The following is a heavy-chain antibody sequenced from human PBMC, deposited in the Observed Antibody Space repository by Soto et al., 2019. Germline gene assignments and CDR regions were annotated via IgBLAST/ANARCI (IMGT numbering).Heavy chain of an antibody. V-gene: IGHV1-18*01. J-gene: IGHJ4*02. CDR2: INPYTGNT. D-gene: IGHD3-10*01. CDR1: GYTFSSYG. CDR3: ARVWFGELSSDC. Sequence: QAHLVQSGAEVKKPGASVKVSCKASGYTFSSYGISWVRQAPRQGFEWMGWINPYTGNTNYAQQFQGRIPMTTDTSTSTAYMDLRSLTSDDTAVYYCARVWFGELSSDCWGQGTLVTVSS.